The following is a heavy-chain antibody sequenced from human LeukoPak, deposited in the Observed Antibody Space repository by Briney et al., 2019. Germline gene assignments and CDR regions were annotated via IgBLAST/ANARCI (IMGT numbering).Heavy chain of an antibody. V-gene: IGHV3-74*01. J-gene: IGHJ4*02. CDR3: ARETEMANLDY. CDR1: GFTFSSYW. D-gene: IGHD5-24*01. Sequence: GALRLSRAASGFTFSSYWMHWVRQAPGKGLVWVSRINSDGSTTNYADSVKGRFTISRDDAKNTLYLQMNSLRAEDTAVYYCARETEMANLDYWGQGTLVTVSS. CDR2: INSDGSTT.